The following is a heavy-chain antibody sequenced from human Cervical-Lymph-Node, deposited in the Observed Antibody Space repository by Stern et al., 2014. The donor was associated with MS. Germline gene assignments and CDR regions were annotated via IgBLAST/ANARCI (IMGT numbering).Heavy chain of an antibody. CDR3: AKLLWYGELHEAFDI. V-gene: IGHV5-51*03. Sequence: QLVQSGVEVKKPGESLKISCTGSGYSFSSYCIGWVRQMPGKGLEWMGIFRPGNSDTKYSPSFQGQVIFSADTSISTAYLQWSSLKASDTATYYCAKLLWYGELHEAFDIWGQGTLVTVS. CDR2: FRPGNSDT. CDR1: GYSFSSYC. D-gene: IGHD3-10*01. J-gene: IGHJ3*02.